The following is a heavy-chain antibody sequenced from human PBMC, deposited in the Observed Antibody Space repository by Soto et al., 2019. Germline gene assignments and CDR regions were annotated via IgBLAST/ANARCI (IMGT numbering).Heavy chain of an antibody. V-gene: IGHV3-23*01. CDR1: GFSFSNYV. Sequence: GGSLRLSCAGAGFSFSNYVMSWVRQAPGKGLEWVSSISGNGFNTYYTDSVTGRFTITRDSSKNTLYLQMDSLRDEDTAVYYCAKVQEIDYWGQGTLVTVSS. CDR2: ISGNGFNT. J-gene: IGHJ4*02. CDR3: AKVQEIDY.